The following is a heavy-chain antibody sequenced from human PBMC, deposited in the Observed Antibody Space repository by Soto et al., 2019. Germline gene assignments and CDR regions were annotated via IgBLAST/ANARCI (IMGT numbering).Heavy chain of an antibody. CDR1: GFTFSSYG. CDR3: ARGRYSYVTGLDY. D-gene: IGHD5-18*01. V-gene: IGHV3-33*01. CDR2: IWYDGSNK. J-gene: IGHJ4*02. Sequence: QVQLVESGGGVVQPGRSLRLSCAASGFTFSSYGMHWVHQAPGKGLEWVAVIWYDGSNKYYADSVKGRFTISRDNSKNTLYLQMNSLRAEDTAVYYCARGRYSYVTGLDYWGQGTLVTVSS.